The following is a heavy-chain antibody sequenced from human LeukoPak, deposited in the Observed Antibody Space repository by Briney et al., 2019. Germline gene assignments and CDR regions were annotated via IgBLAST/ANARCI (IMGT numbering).Heavy chain of an antibody. Sequence: GGSLRLSCAASGFSFSTYWMSWVRQAPGKGLEWVANIKEDGSDTYYVDSVKGRFTISRDNAKDSLFLQMNSLRADDTAVYYWAKNGAHFDYWGQGTLVTVSS. V-gene: IGHV3-7*01. J-gene: IGHJ4*02. CDR3: AKNGAHFDY. CDR2: IKEDGSDT. CDR1: GFSFSTYW. D-gene: IGHD3-10*01.